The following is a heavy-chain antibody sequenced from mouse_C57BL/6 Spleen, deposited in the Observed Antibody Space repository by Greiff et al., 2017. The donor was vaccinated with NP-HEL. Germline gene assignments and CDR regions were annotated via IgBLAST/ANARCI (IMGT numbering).Heavy chain of an antibody. V-gene: IGHV2-9*01. CDR3: AKHSHDYGRAMDY. CDR1: FFSLTSYG. D-gene: IGHD2-4*01. J-gene: IGHJ4*01. Sequence: QVQLKDFLPVLFSPSHSLSITFTFSFFSLTSYGVDWVRQPPGKGLEWLGVIWGGGSTNCNSALMSRLSISKDNSKSQVFLKMNSLQTDDTAMYYCAKHSHDYGRAMDYWGQGTSVTVSS. CDR2: IWGGGST.